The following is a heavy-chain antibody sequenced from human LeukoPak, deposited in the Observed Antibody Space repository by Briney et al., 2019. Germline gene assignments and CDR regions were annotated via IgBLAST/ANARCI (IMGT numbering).Heavy chain of an antibody. D-gene: IGHD3-9*01. CDR2: ISYDGSNK. CDR1: GFTFSSYA. Sequence: PGGSLRLSCAASGFTFSSYAMHWVRQAPGKGLEWVAVISYDGSNKYYADSVKGRFTISRDNSKNTLYLQMNSLRAEDTAVYYCARGATLRYFDWLPSDPWGQGTLVTVSS. CDR3: ARGATLRYFDWLPSDP. V-gene: IGHV3-30*04. J-gene: IGHJ5*02.